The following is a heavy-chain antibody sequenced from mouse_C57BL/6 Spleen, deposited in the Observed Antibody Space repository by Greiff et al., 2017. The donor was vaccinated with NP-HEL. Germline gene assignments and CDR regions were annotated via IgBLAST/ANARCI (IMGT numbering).Heavy chain of an antibody. J-gene: IGHJ4*01. CDR1: GYTFTSYW. CDR3: ARRLRLHAMDY. CDR2: IDPSDSYT. Sequence: QVQLQQSGAELVMPGASVKLSCKASGYTFTSYWMHWVKQRPGHGLEWIGEIDPSDSYTNYNQKFKGKSTLTVDKSSSTAYMQLSSLTSEDSAVYYCARRLRLHAMDYWGQGTSVTVSS. V-gene: IGHV1-69*01. D-gene: IGHD3-2*02.